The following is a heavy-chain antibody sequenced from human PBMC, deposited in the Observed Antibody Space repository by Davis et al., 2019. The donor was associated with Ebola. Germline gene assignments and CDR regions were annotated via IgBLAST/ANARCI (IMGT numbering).Heavy chain of an antibody. V-gene: IGHV1-18*01. CDR1: GYTFTSYG. CDR2: ISAYNGNT. J-gene: IGHJ4*02. CDR3: ASPMGDLRYFDWLFVY. D-gene: IGHD3-9*01. Sequence: ASVKVSCKASGYTFTSYGISWVRQAPGQGLEWMGWISAYNGNTNYAQKFQGRVTITADESTSTAYMELSSLRSEDTAVYYCASPMGDLRYFDWLFVYWGQGTLVTVSS.